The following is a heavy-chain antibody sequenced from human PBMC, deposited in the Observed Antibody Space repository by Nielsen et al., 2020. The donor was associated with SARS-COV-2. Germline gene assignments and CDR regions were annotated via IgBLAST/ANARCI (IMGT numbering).Heavy chain of an antibody. CDR1: GFTFDDYG. CDR3: VRGGMTVAGPDDY. Sequence: GGSLRLSCAASGFTFDDYGMSWVRQAPGKGLEWVSGINWNGGSTGYADSVKGRFTISRDNAKNSLYLQMSSLRVEDTGVYYCVRGGMTVAGPDDYWGQGTLVTVSS. CDR2: INWNGGST. J-gene: IGHJ4*02. V-gene: IGHV3-20*04. D-gene: IGHD6-19*01.